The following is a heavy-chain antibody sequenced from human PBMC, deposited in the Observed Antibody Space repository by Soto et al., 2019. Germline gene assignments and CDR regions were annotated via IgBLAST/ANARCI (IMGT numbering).Heavy chain of an antibody. D-gene: IGHD4-17*01. V-gene: IGHV4-61*08. CDR2: IQYSGDT. CDR1: GGSVGSGAYY. CDR3: ARVNYGDYYYGMDV. Sequence: SETLSLTXIVSGGSVGSGAYYWSWIRQPPGSALDLIGYIQYSGDTNYNSSLKSRVTISVYRSRNRFSLKLTSVTAADTAFYYCARVNYGDYYYGMDVGGQGTTVTVSS. J-gene: IGHJ6*02.